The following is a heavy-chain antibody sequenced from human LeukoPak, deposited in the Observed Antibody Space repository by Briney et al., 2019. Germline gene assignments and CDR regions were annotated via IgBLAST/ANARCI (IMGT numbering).Heavy chain of an antibody. CDR1: GFTFSSYW. CDR2: INSDGSST. V-gene: IGHV3-74*01. Sequence: GGSLRLSCAASGFTFSSYWMHWVRQAPGKGLVWVSRINSDGSSTSYADSVKGRFTISRDNAKNTLYLQMNSLRAEDTAVYYCASAHPDRNFDYWGQGTLVTVSS. CDR3: ASAHPDRNFDY. J-gene: IGHJ4*02.